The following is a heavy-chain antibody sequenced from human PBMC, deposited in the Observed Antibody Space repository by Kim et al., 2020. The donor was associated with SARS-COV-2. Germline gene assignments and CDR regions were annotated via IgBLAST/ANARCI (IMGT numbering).Heavy chain of an antibody. Sequence: GGSLRLSCAASGFTFSHYEMNWVRQAPGKGLEWVSYISSSGSAIFYADSVKGRFTISRDNAKNSLYLQMNSLRAEDTAVYYCARGFWSAYYNDYWGQGTL. CDR3: ARGFWSAYYNDY. J-gene: IGHJ4*02. CDR1: GFTFSHYE. CDR2: ISSSGSAI. V-gene: IGHV3-48*03. D-gene: IGHD3-3*01.